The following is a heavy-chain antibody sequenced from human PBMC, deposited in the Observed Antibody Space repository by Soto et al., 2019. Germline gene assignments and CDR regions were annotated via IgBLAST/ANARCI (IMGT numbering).Heavy chain of an antibody. CDR3: ARESEDLTSNFDY. CDR2: ISSTTNYI. J-gene: IGHJ4*02. Sequence: GGSLRLSWAAAGFTFTRYSMNWFRQAPGKGLEWVSYISSTTNYIYYGDSMKGRFTISRDNAKNSLYLEMNSLRAEDTAVYHCARESEDLTSNFDYWGQGTLVTVSS. CDR1: GFTFTRYS. V-gene: IGHV3-21*06.